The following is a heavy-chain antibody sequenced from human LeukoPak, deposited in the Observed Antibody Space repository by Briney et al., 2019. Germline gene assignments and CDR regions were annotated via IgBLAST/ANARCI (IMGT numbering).Heavy chain of an antibody. CDR3: ASLEEYGTYHY. Sequence: SETLSLTCTVSGAPVFNHYWSWIRQPPGKRLEGLGYIYHSRRTTYNPSLKSRVTISVDTSKDQFSLKLTSVTAADTAVYYCASLEEYGTYHYWGQGTLVTVSS. CDR1: GAPVFNHY. D-gene: IGHD3-16*02. J-gene: IGHJ4*02. V-gene: IGHV4-59*02. CDR2: IYHSRRT.